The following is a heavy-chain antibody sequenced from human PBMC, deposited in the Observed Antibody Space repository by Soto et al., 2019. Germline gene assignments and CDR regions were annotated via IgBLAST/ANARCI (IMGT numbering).Heavy chain of an antibody. CDR2: IYASGHT. V-gene: IGHV4-4*07. CDR1: GGAISAFF. CDR3: ARSPSTSTIGTFDI. Sequence: SETLSLTCTVSGGAISAFFWNWVRQSAGKGLEWIGRIYASGHTIYNPSLESRVTLSVDTSKHQFSLRLNSVTAADTAVYYCARSPSTSTIGTFDIWGQGTMVTVSS. J-gene: IGHJ3*02. D-gene: IGHD3-3*02.